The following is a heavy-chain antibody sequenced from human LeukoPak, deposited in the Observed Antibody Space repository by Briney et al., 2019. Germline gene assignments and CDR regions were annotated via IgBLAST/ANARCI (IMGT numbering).Heavy chain of an antibody. V-gene: IGHV3-23*01. CDR1: GFTFCMYA. CDR2: MCGTAGCT. J-gene: IGHJ5*01. Sequence: GGSLTLSCQASGFTFCMYAMSWGRQAPGKGLEWVASMCGTAGCTFYPDSVKGRFTISRDNSKNVLYLRMNSLTAEDTAIYYCAKDRPNFHENSGHYYRRDGDSWGQGTLVTVSS. CDR3: AKDRPNFHENSGHYYRRDGDS. D-gene: IGHD3-22*01.